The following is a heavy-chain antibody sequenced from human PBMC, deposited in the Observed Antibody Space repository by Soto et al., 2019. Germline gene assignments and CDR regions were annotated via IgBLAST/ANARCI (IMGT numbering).Heavy chain of an antibody. CDR1: GYTFTTYY. V-gene: IGHV1-46*01. J-gene: IGHJ3*02. CDR3: ARAGYYDSSGYDGFDI. Sequence: QVQLVQSGAEVKKPGASVKVSCKASGYTFTTYYMHWIRQAPGQGLEWMGIIDPRAGSTSHAQKFQGRVTMTRDTSTSTVYMDLRSLRSEDTAVYYCARAGYYDSSGYDGFDIWGQGTMVPVSS. D-gene: IGHD3-22*01. CDR2: IDPRAGST.